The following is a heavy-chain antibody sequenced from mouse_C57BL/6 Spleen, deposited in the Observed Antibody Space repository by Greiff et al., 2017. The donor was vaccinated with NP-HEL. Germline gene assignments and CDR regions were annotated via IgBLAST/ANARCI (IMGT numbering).Heavy chain of an antibody. J-gene: IGHJ4*01. CDR3: GVGAAAVTNYYYDMDY. CDR2: IDPSDSYT. Sequence: QVQLQQPGAELVKPGASVKLSCKASGYTFTSYWMQWVKQRPGQGLEWIGEIDPSDSYTNYNQKFKGKATLTVDTSSSTAYMQLSSLTSEESAVDYCGVGAAAVTNYYYDMDYWGQGTSVTVSS. CDR1: GYTFTSYW. D-gene: IGHD2-2*01. V-gene: IGHV1-50*01.